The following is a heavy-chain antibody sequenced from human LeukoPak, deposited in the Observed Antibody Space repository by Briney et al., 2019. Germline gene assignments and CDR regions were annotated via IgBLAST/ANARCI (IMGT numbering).Heavy chain of an antibody. CDR2: VNPNSGGT. Sequence: ASVKVSCKASGYTFTGYYMHWVRQAPGQGLEWIGWVNPNSGGTNYAQKFQGRVTMTRDTSISTAYMELSRLRSDDTAVYYCARATRYYDILTGYYPSYYFDYWGQGTLVTVSS. J-gene: IGHJ4*02. CDR3: ARATRYYDILTGYYPSYYFDY. D-gene: IGHD3-9*01. V-gene: IGHV1-2*02. CDR1: GYTFTGYY.